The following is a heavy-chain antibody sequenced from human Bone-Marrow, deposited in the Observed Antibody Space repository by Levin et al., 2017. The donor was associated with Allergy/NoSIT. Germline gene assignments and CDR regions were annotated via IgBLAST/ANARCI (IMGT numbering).Heavy chain of an antibody. CDR3: ATTMVRGVIIIGFDY. Sequence: GSLRLSCAVYGGSFSGYYWSWIRQPPGKGLEWIGEINHSGSTNYNPSLKSRVTISVDTSKNQFSLKLSSVTAADTAVYYCATTMVRGVIIIGFDYWGQGTLVTVSS. J-gene: IGHJ4*02. D-gene: IGHD3-10*01. CDR1: GGSFSGYY. CDR2: INHSGST. V-gene: IGHV4-34*01.